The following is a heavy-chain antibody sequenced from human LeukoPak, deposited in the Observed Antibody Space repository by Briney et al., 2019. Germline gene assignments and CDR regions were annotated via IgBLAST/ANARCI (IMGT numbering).Heavy chain of an antibody. CDR1: GGSIRSYY. Sequence: SETLSLTCTVSGGSIRSYYWSWIRQPPGKGPEYMGYIYYGGSTNYNPSLRSRVTMSVDTSMNQFSLRLTSVTAADTAVYFCARYATTWYAMDVWGPGTTVTVSS. V-gene: IGHV4-59*08. D-gene: IGHD2-2*01. CDR2: IYYGGST. CDR3: ARYATTWYAMDV. J-gene: IGHJ6*02.